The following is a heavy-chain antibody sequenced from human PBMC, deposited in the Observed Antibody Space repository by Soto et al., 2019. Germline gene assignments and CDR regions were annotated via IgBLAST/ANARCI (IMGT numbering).Heavy chain of an antibody. D-gene: IGHD3-16*01. J-gene: IGHJ5*02. CDR1: GGSISSSNW. CDR2: IYHSGST. CDR3: ARGGGSVSRGGVLDP. V-gene: IGHV4-4*02. Sequence: PSETLSLTCAVSGGSISSSNWWSWVRQPPGKGLEWIGEIYHSGSTNYNPSLKSRVTISVDTSKNQFSLKLSSVTAADTAVYYCARGGGSVSRGGVLDPWGQGTLVTVSS.